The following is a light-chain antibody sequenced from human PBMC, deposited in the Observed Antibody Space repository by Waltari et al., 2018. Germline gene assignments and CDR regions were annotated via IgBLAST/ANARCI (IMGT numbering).Light chain of an antibody. Sequence: QSALTQPPSASGSPGQSVTISCTGTSSDAGDYNYVSWAQQHPGKAPKLLIYEVSKRPSGVPDRFSGSKSGNTASLTVSGLQAEDEADYYCSSYAGSNNWVFGGGTKLTVL. V-gene: IGLV2-8*01. CDR1: SSDAGDYNY. J-gene: IGLJ3*02. CDR2: EVS. CDR3: SSYAGSNNWV.